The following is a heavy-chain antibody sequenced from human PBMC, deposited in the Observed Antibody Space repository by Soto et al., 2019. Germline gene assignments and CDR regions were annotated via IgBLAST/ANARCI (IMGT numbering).Heavy chain of an antibody. CDR3: ARDRGGSPDHLQNWFDS. CDR2: IYYSGST. CDR1: GGSLSRGGYY. D-gene: IGHD1-26*01. J-gene: IGHJ5*01. V-gene: IGHV4-31*03. Sequence: PSGTLSLTCTVSGGSLSRGGYYWSWIRQHPGKGLEWIGYIYYSGSTYYNPSLKSRVTISVDTSKNQFSLKLSSVTAADTAVYYCARDRGGSPDHLQNWFDSWGQGTLVTVSS.